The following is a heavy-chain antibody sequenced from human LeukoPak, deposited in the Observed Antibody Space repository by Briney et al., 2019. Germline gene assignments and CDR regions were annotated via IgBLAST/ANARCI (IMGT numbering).Heavy chain of an antibody. Sequence: GGSLRLSCSASGFTFSSYAMHWVRQAPGKGLEYVSAISSNGGSTYYADSVKGRFTISRDNSKNTLYPQMSSLRAEDTAVYYCVKVLWAEWELRHYGMDVWGQGTTVTVSS. CDR3: VKVLWAEWELRHYGMDV. D-gene: IGHD1-26*01. J-gene: IGHJ6*02. CDR1: GFTFSSYA. V-gene: IGHV3-64D*06. CDR2: ISSNGGST.